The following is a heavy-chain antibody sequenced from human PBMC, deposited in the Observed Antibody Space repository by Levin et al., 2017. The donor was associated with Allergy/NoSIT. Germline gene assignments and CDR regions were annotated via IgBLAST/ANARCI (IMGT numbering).Heavy chain of an antibody. Sequence: ESLKISCTVSGGSISSSSYYWGWIRQPPGKGLEWIGSIYYSGSTYYNPSLKSRVTISVDTSKNQFSLKLSSVTAADTAVYYCGLLLGSYYMDVWGKGTTVTVSS. CDR2: IYYSGST. D-gene: IGHD2-15*01. J-gene: IGHJ6*03. V-gene: IGHV4-39*01. CDR3: GLLLGSYYMDV. CDR1: GGSISSSSYY.